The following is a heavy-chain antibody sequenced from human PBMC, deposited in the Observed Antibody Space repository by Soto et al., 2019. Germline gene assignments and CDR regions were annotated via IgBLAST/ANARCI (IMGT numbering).Heavy chain of an antibody. Sequence: ASVKVSCKASGYTFTSYYMHWVRQAPGQGLEWMGIINSSGGSTSYAQKFQGRVTMTRDTATSTVYMELSSLRSEDTAVYYCARELVGYCTNGVCSRSTYYLDYWGQGTLVTVSS. V-gene: IGHV1-46*01. CDR3: ARELVGYCTNGVCSRSTYYLDY. CDR2: INSSGGST. CDR1: GYTFTSYY. D-gene: IGHD2-8*01. J-gene: IGHJ4*02.